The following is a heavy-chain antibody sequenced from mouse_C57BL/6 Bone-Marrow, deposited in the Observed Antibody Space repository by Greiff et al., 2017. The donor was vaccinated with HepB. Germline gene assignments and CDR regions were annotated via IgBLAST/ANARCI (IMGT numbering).Heavy chain of an antibody. J-gene: IGHJ1*01. CDR1: GFSINSDCY. CDR2: TFYSGIT. V-gene: IGHV3-3*01. CDR3: ARWGYDGYWYFDV. Sequence: EVQLVESGPSLVRPSQTLSLTCTVTGFSINSDCYWIWIRQFPGNKLEYIGYTFYSGITYYNPSLESRTYITRDTSKNQFSLKLSSVTTEDTATYYCARWGYDGYWYFDVWGPGTTVTVSS. D-gene: IGHD2-2*01.